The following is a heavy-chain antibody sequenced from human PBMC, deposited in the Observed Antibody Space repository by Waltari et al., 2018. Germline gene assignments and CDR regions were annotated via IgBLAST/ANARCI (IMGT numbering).Heavy chain of an antibody. CDR3: ATVGPWEPQGDGAFDI. D-gene: IGHD1-26*01. CDR1: GGTFSSYT. Sequence: QVQLVQSGAEVKKPGSSVKVSCKASGGTFSSYTISWVRQAPGKGLEWMGGFDPEDGETIYAQKFQGRVTMTEDTSTDTAYMELSSLRSEDTAVYYCATVGPWEPQGDGAFDIWGQGTMVTVSS. CDR2: FDPEDGET. J-gene: IGHJ3*02. V-gene: IGHV1-24*01.